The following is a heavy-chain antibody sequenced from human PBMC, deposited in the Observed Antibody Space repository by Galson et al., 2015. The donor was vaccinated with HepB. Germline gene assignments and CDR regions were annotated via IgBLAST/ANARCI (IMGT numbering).Heavy chain of an antibody. CDR2: IGGRGSSI. Sequence: SLRLSCAASGFTFNNYVMNWVRQAPGKGLEWVSGIGGRGSSIYYTDSVKGRFTISRDNSKNTLYLQMNSLRAEDTAVYFCERDPADDLWSGYPPSHFDLWGHGTLVTVSS. D-gene: IGHD3-3*01. CDR1: GFTFNNYV. V-gene: IGHV3-23*01. CDR3: ERDPADDLWSGYPPSHFDL. J-gene: IGHJ4*01.